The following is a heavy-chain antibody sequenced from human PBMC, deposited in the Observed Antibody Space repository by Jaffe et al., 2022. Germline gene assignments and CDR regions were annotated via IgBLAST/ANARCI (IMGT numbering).Heavy chain of an antibody. CDR1: GFTFSGSA. CDR2: IRSKANSYAT. V-gene: IGHV3-73*02. J-gene: IGHJ4*02. Sequence: EVQLVESGGGLVQPGGSLKLSCAASGFTFSGSAMHWVRQASGKGLEWVGRIRSKANSYATAYAASVKGRFTISRDDSKNTAYLQMNSLKTEDTAVYYCTRHPEYYDFWSGYSDFDYWGQGTLVTVSS. D-gene: IGHD3-3*01. CDR3: TRHPEYYDFWSGYSDFDY.